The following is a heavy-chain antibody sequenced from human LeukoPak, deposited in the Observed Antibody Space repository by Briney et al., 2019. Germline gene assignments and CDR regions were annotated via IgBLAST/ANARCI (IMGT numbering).Heavy chain of an antibody. V-gene: IGHV3-74*01. J-gene: IGHJ4*02. D-gene: IGHD4-11*01. CDR3: ARGHSKWGYFDY. CDR1: GFTFSSYW. Sequence: GGSLRLSCAASGFTFSSYWMHWVRQAPGKGLVWVSRINTDGSSTTYADSVKGRFTISRDNAKNTLYLQMNSLRAEDTAVYYCARGHSKWGYFDYWGQGTLVTVSS. CDR2: INTDGSST.